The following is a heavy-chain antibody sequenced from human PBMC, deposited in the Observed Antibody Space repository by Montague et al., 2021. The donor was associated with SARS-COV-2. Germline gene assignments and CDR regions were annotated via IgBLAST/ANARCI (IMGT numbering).Heavy chain of an antibody. CDR1: GFTFRSHW. D-gene: IGHD3-3*01. J-gene: IGHJ6*02. CDR2: IDNDGSST. V-gene: IGHV3-74*01. Sequence: SLRLSCAASGFTFRSHWMHWDRQVPEKGLVWVSRIDNDGSSTNYVDSVKGRFTISRDNAKNTLDLQMNSLRVEDTAVYYCARGVGITIFGDLSLEGDYYYSMDVWGQGTAVTVPS. CDR3: ARGVGITIFGDLSLEGDYYYSMDV.